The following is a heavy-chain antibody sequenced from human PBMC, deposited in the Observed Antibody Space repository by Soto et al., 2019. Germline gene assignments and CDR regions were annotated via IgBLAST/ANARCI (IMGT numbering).Heavy chain of an antibody. CDR2: INPSGGSI. V-gene: IGHV1-46*01. D-gene: IGHD2-8*01. J-gene: IGHJ6*02. Sequence: ASVKVSCKASGYTFTRYQMHWVRQAPGQGXEWMGIINPSGGSISYAQKFQGRVTMTRDTSTSTVYMELSSLGSEDTAVYYCARSYCSNGVCYTGSYYYDAMDFWGQGTTVTVS. CDR3: ARSYCSNGVCYTGSYYYDAMDF. CDR1: GYTFTRYQ.